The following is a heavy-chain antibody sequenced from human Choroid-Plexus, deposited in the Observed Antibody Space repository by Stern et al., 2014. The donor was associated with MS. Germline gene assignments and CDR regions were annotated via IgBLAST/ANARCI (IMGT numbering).Heavy chain of an antibody. Sequence: VQLVESEGGVAQPGRPLILSCAASGFTFSIGMHWVRQAPGKGLEGVALISYDGSDKYYADSVKGRFTIFRDNSKNTLYMHMNSLRAEDTAVYYCAKDRQWSTYFFDYWGQGSLVTVSS. D-gene: IGHD2-15*01. V-gene: IGHV3-30*18. CDR2: ISYDGSDK. CDR3: AKDRQWSTYFFDY. J-gene: IGHJ4*02. CDR1: GFTFSIG.